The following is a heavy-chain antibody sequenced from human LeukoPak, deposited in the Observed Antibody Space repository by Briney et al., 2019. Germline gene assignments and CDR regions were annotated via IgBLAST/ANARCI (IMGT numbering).Heavy chain of an antibody. J-gene: IGHJ4*02. V-gene: IGHV4-34*01. D-gene: IGHD1-1*01. CDR2: INHSGST. CDR3: ARVGGTYYFDY. Sequence: SETLSLTCTVSGDSISNYYWSWIRQSPGKGLEWIGEINHSGSTNYNPSLKSRVTTSVDTSKNQFSLKLSSVTAADTAVYYCARVGGTYYFDYWGQGTLVTVSS. CDR1: GDSISNYY.